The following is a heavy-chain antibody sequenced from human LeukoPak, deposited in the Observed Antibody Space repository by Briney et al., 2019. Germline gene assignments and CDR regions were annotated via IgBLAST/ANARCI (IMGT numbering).Heavy chain of an antibody. Sequence: KSSETLALTCTVSGDSISSSSYYWCWIRQPPGKGLEWIGSIYYRGTTYYNTSLKSRVTITVDTSNNQFSLKLNSVTAADTAVYFCAREYSRSVVAGSRPDYWGQGLLVAVSS. CDR3: AREYSRSVVAGSRPDY. D-gene: IGHD2-21*01. J-gene: IGHJ4*02. CDR2: IYYRGTT. CDR1: GDSISSSSYY. V-gene: IGHV4-39*02.